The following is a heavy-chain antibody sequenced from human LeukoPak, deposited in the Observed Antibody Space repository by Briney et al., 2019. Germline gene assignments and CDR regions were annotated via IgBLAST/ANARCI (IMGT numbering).Heavy chain of an antibody. D-gene: IGHD6-6*01. CDR1: GFTFSSYW. CDR3: AKLQIAARPDAFDI. J-gene: IGHJ3*02. CDR2: INSDGSST. Sequence: PGGSLRLSCAASGFTFSSYWMHWVRQAPGKGLVWVSRINSDGSSTSYADSVKGRFTTSRDNAKNTLYLQMNSLRAEDTAVYYCAKLQIAARPDAFDIWGQGTMVTVSS. V-gene: IGHV3-74*01.